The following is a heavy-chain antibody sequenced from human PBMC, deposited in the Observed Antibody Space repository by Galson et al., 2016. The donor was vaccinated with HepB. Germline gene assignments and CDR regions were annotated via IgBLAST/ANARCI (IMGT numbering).Heavy chain of an antibody. J-gene: IGHJ4*02. CDR1: GYTFSNYS. CDR2: ISAYNGDT. V-gene: IGHV1-18*01. Sequence: SVKVSCKASGYTFSNYSVTWVRQAPGQGLEWMGWISAYNGDTNYAQRLQGRLTMTTDTSTSTAYMEMRSLTSDDTAVYYCVRGSSRVRTDFGGQGTLVTVSS. CDR3: VRGSSRVRTDF. D-gene: IGHD3-10*01.